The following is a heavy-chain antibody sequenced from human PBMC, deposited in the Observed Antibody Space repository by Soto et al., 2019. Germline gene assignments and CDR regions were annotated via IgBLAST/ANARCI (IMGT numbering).Heavy chain of an antibody. J-gene: IGHJ4*02. CDR3: ARGVWGNSAYFDL. CDR1: GASIGSGDSS. D-gene: IGHD3-16*01. CDR2: IYQNGNT. Sequence: SETLSLTCAVSGASIGSGDSSWSWIRQSPGKALEWIGYIYQNGNTYYSPSLMSRVTISVGRSKNQFSLRVNSVTAADTAVYYCARGVWGNSAYFDLWGQGTLVTVSS. V-gene: IGHV4-30-2*06.